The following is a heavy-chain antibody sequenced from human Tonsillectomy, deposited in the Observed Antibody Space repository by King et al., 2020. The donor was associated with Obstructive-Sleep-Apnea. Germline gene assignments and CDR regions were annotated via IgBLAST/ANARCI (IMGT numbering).Heavy chain of an antibody. J-gene: IGHJ2*01. CDR2: ISYDGSNK. CDR3: ARSKVGGSNWYFDL. D-gene: IGHD1-26*01. V-gene: IGHV3-30-3*01. CDR1: EFTFSSYA. Sequence: VQLVESGGGVVQPGRSLRLSCAASEFTFSSYAMHWVRQAPGKGLEWVAVISYDGSNKYYTDSVKGRFTISRDNSKNTLYLQMHTLRAEDTAMFYCARSKVGGSNWYFDLWGRGTLVTVSS.